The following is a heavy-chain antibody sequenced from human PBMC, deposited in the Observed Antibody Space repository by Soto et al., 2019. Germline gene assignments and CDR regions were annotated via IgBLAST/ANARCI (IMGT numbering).Heavy chain of an antibody. Sequence: SETLSLTCTVSGGSISSSSYFWGWIRQPPGKGLEWIGSIYYSGSTYYNPSLKSRVTISVDTSKNQVSLRLTSVTAADTAVYYCVRHLAMVRGVIGTLYYFDYWGQGTLVTVSS. CDR2: IYYSGST. CDR3: VRHLAMVRGVIGTLYYFDY. J-gene: IGHJ4*02. V-gene: IGHV4-39*01. D-gene: IGHD3-10*01. CDR1: GGSISSSSYF.